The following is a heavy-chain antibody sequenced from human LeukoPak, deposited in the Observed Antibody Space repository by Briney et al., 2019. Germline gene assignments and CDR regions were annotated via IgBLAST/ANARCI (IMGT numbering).Heavy chain of an antibody. V-gene: IGHV4-39*01. CDR2: IYYTGGT. CDR3: ARHGGTRVTLVEVYYFDY. D-gene: IGHD4-11*01. CDR1: GGSITSSSYY. J-gene: IGHJ4*02. Sequence: PSETLSLTCTVSGGSITSSSYYWGWIRQPPEKGLEWIGSIYYTGGTYYSPSLKSRVTISVDTSKNQFSLKLSSVTAADTAVYYCARHGGTRVTLVEVYYFDYWGQGTLVTVSS.